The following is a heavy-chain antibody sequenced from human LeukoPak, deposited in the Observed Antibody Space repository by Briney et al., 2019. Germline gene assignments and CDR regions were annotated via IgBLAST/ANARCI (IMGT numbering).Heavy chain of an antibody. D-gene: IGHD2-2*01. CDR2: INPKSGGT. CDR1: GYTSIGYY. CDR3: AREGFVGCSSTSCFFLDH. J-gene: IGHJ5*02. V-gene: IGHV1-2*02. Sequence: ASVKVSCKASGYTSIGYYMHWVRQAPGQGLEWMGWINPKSGGTNYAQKFQGRVTMTRDTSISTAYMELSRLRSDDTAVYYCAREGFVGCSSTSCFFLDHWGQGTLVTVSS.